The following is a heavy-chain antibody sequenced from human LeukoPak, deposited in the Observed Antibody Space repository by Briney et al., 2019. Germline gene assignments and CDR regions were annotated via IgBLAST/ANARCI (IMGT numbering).Heavy chain of an antibody. CDR3: ARAWVQQPPFRWFDP. Sequence: SETLSLTCAVSGGSISSSNWWSWVRQPPGKGLEWIGEIYHSGSTNYNPSLKSRVTISVDKSKNQFSLKLSSVTAADTAVYYCARAWVQQPPFRWFDPWGQGTLVTVSS. J-gene: IGHJ5*02. V-gene: IGHV4-4*02. D-gene: IGHD6-13*01. CDR2: IYHSGST. CDR1: GGSISSSNW.